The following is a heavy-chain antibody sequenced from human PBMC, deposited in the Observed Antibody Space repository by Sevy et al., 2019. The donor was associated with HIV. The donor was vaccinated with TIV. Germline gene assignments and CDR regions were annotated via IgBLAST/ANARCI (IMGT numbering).Heavy chain of an antibody. D-gene: IGHD3-10*01. J-gene: IGHJ3*02. V-gene: IGHV3-23*01. CDR2: ISDGGGTT. CDR3: AKRVAGALAALDI. Sequence: GGSLRLSCAASGFTFRNYVMNWVRQPPGKGLEWVSVISDGGGTTYYADSVKGRFTISKDESKSTLYLQMNSLRVEDTAVYFCAKRVAGALAALDIWGQGTMVTVSS. CDR1: GFTFRNYV.